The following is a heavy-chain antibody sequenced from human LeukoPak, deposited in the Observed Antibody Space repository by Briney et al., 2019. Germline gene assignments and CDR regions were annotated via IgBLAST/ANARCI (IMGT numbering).Heavy chain of an antibody. CDR3: ARVEDSSSYSYYYYGMDV. V-gene: IGHV1-2*02. J-gene: IGHJ6*02. CDR2: IYPYSGDT. CDR1: GYTFTGYY. Sequence: ASVKVSCKASGYTFTGYYIHWVRQAPGQGLEWMGWIYPYSGDTNYAQNFQGRVTMTRDTSISTAYMELSSLKSDDTAVYYCARVEDSSSYSYYYYGMDVWGQGTTVTVSS. D-gene: IGHD6-13*01.